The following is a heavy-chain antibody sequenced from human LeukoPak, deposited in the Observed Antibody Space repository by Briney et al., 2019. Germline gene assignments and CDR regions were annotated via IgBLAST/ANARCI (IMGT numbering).Heavy chain of an antibody. D-gene: IGHD2-2*02. J-gene: IGHJ3*02. Sequence: KTSETLSLTCAVYGGSFSGYYWSWIRQPPGKGLEWIGEINHSGSTNYNPSLKSRVTISVDTSKNQFSLKLSSVTAADTAVYYCARRGRGYCSSTSCYRAGAFDIWGQGTMVTVSS. CDR2: INHSGST. CDR1: GGSFSGYY. V-gene: IGHV4-34*01. CDR3: ARRGRGYCSSTSCYRAGAFDI.